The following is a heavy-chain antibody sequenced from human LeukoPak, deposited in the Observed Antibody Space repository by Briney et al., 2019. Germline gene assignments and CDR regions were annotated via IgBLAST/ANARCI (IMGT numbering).Heavy chain of an antibody. CDR3: ARLGSAWYYYDSSGLRNYYFDY. J-gene: IGHJ4*02. Sequence: SETLSLTCAVYGGSFSGYYWSWIRQPPGKGLEWIGEINHSGSTNNNPSLKSRVTISVDTSKNQFSLKLSSVTVADTAVYYCARLGSAWYYYDSSGLRNYYFDYWGQGTLVTVSS. V-gene: IGHV4-34*01. CDR1: GGSFSGYY. CDR2: INHSGST. D-gene: IGHD3-22*01.